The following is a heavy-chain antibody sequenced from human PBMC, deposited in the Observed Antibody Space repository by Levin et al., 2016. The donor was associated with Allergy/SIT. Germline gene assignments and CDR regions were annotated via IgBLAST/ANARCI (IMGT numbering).Heavy chain of an antibody. D-gene: IGHD3-10*01. CDR3: ARKGTSATRGYYYYGMDV. V-gene: IGHV4-39*07. CDR2: LLWWDH. CDR1: GGSISSSSYY. Sequence: SETLSLTCTVSGGSISSSSYYWGVDPPAPREGAGVDWEFLLWWDHLLQPVLKSRLTISVDTSKNQFSLKLSSVTAADTAVYYCARKGTSATRGYYYYGMDVWGQGTTVTVSS. J-gene: IGHJ6*02.